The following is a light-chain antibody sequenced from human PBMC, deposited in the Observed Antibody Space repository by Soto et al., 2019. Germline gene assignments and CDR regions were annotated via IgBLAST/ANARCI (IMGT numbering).Light chain of an antibody. CDR1: NIGSES. V-gene: IGLV3-21*02. J-gene: IGLJ1*01. CDR3: QVWDSSNEHLV. CDR2: DDT. Sequence: SYELTQPPSVSVAPGQTARITCGADNIGSESVHGYQQKPGQAPVLVLYDDTDRPSGIPERFSGSNSGSTATLTISGVEAGDEADYYCQVWDSSNEHLVFGAGTKVTVL.